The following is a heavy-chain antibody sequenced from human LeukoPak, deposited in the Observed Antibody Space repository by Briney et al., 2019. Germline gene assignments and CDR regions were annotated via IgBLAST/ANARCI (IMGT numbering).Heavy chain of an antibody. V-gene: IGHV3-74*01. CDR3: ARALLVRNGYNYSPNYFDY. J-gene: IGHJ4*02. Sequence: PGGSLRLSCAASGFTFSSYWMHWVRQAPGKGLVWVSRINSDGSSTSYADSVKGRFTISRDNSKNTLYLQMNSLRAEDTAVYYCARALLVRNGYNYSPNYFDYWGQGTLVTVSS. CDR2: INSDGSST. D-gene: IGHD5-24*01. CDR1: GFTFSSYW.